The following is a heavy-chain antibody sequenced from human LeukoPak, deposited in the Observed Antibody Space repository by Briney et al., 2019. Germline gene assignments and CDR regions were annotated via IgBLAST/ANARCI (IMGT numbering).Heavy chain of an antibody. CDR1: GFTFSNYW. D-gene: IGHD3-10*01. V-gene: IGHV3-33*06. CDR2: IWYDGSNK. J-gene: IGHJ4*02. CDR3: AKDRAYYYGSGVDY. Sequence: PGGSLRLSCAASGFTFSNYWMTWVRQAPGKGLEWVAVIWYDGSNKYYADSVKGRFTISRDNSKKTLFLQMNTLRVEDTAVYYCAKDRAYYYGSGVDYWGQGTLVTVSS.